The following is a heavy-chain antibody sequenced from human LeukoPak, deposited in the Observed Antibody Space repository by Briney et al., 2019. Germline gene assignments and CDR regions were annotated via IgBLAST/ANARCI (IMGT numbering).Heavy chain of an antibody. V-gene: IGHV4-39*01. D-gene: IGHD3-16*01. CDR1: GGSISSSSSL. Sequence: SETLSLTCTVSGGSISSSSSLWGWIRQPPGEGLEWIGSIYYGGSTYYNPSLKSRVTISVDISKNQFSLKLNSVTAADTAIYYCARHYDNWFDPWGQGTLVTVSS. CDR2: IYYGGST. J-gene: IGHJ5*02. CDR3: ARHYDNWFDP.